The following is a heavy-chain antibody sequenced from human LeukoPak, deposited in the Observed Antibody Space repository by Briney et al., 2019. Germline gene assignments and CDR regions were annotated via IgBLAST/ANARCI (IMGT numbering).Heavy chain of an antibody. CDR1: GGSISSYY. CDR3: ARSRVDSSGYIEDY. J-gene: IGHJ4*02. Sequence: SETLSLTCTVSGGSISSYYWSWVRQPAGKGLEWIGRIYTSGSTNYNPSLKSRVTMSVDTSKNQFSLKLSSVTAADTAVYYCARSRVDSSGYIEDYWGQGTLVTVSS. CDR2: IYTSGST. V-gene: IGHV4-4*07. D-gene: IGHD3-22*01.